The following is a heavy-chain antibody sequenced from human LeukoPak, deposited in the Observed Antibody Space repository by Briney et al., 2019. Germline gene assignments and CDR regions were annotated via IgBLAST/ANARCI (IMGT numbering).Heavy chain of an antibody. CDR2: TSSSDAGK. V-gene: IGHV3-23*01. Sequence: PGGSLRLSCTVSGFSLSSYALSWVRRAPGKGLEWVSATSSSDAGKYYADSVRGRFTISRDNSRNTMYFQMNSLRVEDAAVYYCAKAPVTSCRGAFCYPFDSWGQGTLVTVSS. CDR1: GFSLSSYA. J-gene: IGHJ4*02. D-gene: IGHD2-15*01. CDR3: AKAPVTSCRGAFCYPFDS.